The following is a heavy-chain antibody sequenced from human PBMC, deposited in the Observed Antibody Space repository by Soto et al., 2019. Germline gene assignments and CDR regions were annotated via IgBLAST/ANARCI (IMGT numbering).Heavy chain of an antibody. CDR1: GFTFGSYA. V-gene: IGHV3-23*01. CDR2: ISGSGGST. J-gene: IGHJ4*02. CDR3: ACQSSSWYFDY. Sequence: EVQLLESGGGLLQLGGSLRLSCAASGFTFGSYAMNWVRQAPGKGLEWVSVISGSGGSTYYADSVKGRFTISRVNSKNTLYLQRNSLRAKDTAVYSCACQSSSWYFDYLGQGTLVTVSS. D-gene: IGHD6-13*01.